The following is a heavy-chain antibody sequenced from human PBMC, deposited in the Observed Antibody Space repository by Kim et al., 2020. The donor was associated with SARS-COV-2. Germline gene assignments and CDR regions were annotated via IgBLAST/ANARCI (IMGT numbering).Heavy chain of an antibody. D-gene: IGHD3-22*01. CDR2: INPSGGST. Sequence: ASVKVSCKASGYTFTSYYMHWVRQAPGQGLEWMGIINPSGGSTSYAQKFQGRVTMTRDTSTSTVYMELSSLRSEDTAVYYCAREEYDSSGYYYYYYGMDVWGQGTTVTVSS. CDR3: AREEYDSSGYYYYYYGMDV. J-gene: IGHJ6*02. V-gene: IGHV1-46*01. CDR1: GYTFTSYY.